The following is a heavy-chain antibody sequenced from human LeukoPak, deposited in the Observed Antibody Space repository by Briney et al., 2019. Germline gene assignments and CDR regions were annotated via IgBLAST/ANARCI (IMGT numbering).Heavy chain of an antibody. J-gene: IGHJ4*02. D-gene: IGHD7-27*01. CDR2: IGRDSSHV. Sequence: GGSLRLSCVASGFSFSTHNMNWVRQAPGQGLEWVSSIGRDSSHVYYADSLKGRFTISRDDAKNSLYLQMNNLRAEDTAVYYCASHFAHWGSHLFGYWGQGTLVTVSS. V-gene: IGHV3-21*01. CDR1: GFSFSTHN. CDR3: ASHFAHWGSHLFGY.